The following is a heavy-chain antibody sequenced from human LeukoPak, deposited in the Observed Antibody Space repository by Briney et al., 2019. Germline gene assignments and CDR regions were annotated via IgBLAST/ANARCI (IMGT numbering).Heavy chain of an antibody. D-gene: IGHD2-2*01. CDR1: GYTFTGYY. CDR2: INPNSGGT. V-gene: IGHV1-2*02. J-gene: IGHJ6*03. CDR3: ARDRYGIVVVPAAMNGDPNYYMDV. Sequence: ASVKVSCKASGYTFTGYYMHWVRQAPGQGLEWMGWINPNSGGTNYAQKFQGRVTMTRDTSISTVYMELSRLRSDDTDVYYCARDRYGIVVVPAAMNGDPNYYMDVWGKGTTVTISS.